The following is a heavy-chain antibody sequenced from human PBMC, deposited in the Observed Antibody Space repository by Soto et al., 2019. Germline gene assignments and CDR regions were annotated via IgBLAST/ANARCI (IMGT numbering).Heavy chain of an antibody. Sequence: GGSLRLSCAASGFTFSSYGMHWVRQAPGKGLEWVAVIWYDGSNKYYADSVKGRFTISRDNSKNTLYLQMNSLRAEDTAVYYCARDHRSSYHHYNRGYHNGKGVCRKRTTGTVSS. CDR2: IWYDGSNK. CDR1: GFTFSSYG. D-gene: IGHD2-15*01. CDR3: ARDHRSSYHHYNRGYHNGKGV. V-gene: IGHV3-33*01. J-gene: IGHJ6*04.